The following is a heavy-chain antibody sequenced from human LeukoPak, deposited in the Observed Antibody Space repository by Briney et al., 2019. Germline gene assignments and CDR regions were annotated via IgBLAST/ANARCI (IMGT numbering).Heavy chain of an antibody. D-gene: IGHD6-13*01. V-gene: IGHV5-51*01. CDR1: GYSFTSYW. CDR2: IYPGDSDT. J-gene: IGHJ5*02. CDR3: ARSYSSSWYRLAAGWFDP. Sequence: GESLEISCKGSGYSFTSYWIGWVRPLPGKGLEWMGIIYPGDSDTRYSPSFQGQVTISADKSISTAYLQWSSLKASDTAMYYCARSYSSSWYRLAAGWFDPWGQGTLVTVSS.